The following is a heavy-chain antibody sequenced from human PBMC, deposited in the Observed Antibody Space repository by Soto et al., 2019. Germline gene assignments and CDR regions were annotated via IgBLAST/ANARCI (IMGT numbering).Heavy chain of an antibody. Sequence: PGGSLRLSCAASGFTFRSCAMGWVRQAPGKGLEWVSDIIDSGASTYYADSVKGRFTISRDNSKSTLYLQMNSLRAEDTALYYCAKGRSYYYYYGVDVWGPGTTVTVSS. CDR2: IIDSGAST. V-gene: IGHV3-23*01. J-gene: IGHJ6*02. CDR3: AKGRSYYYYYGVDV. CDR1: GFTFRSCA.